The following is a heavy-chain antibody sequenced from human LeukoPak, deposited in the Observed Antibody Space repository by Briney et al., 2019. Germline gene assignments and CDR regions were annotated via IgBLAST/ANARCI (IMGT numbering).Heavy chain of an antibody. Sequence: ASVKVSCKVSGYTLTELSMHWVRQAPGKGLEWMGGFDPEDGETIYAQKFQGRVTMTEDTSTDTAYMELSSLRSEDTAAYYCATEGHSYYDFWSGRYFDLWGRGALVTVSS. CDR2: FDPEDGET. CDR1: GYTLTELS. V-gene: IGHV1-24*01. J-gene: IGHJ2*01. D-gene: IGHD3-3*01. CDR3: ATEGHSYYDFWSGRYFDL.